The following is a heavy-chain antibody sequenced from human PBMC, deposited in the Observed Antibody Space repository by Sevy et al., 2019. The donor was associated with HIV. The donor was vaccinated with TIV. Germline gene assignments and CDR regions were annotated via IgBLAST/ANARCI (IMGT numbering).Heavy chain of an antibody. CDR2: FDPEDGET. J-gene: IGHJ4*02. V-gene: IGHV1-24*01. CDR3: ATPTGAAGTGFDY. Sequence: ASVKVSCKVSGYTLTELSMHWVRQAPGKGLEWMGGFDPEDGETISAQKFQGRVTMTEDISTDTAYMGLSSLRSEDTVVYYCATPTGAAGTGFDYWGQGTLVTVSS. D-gene: IGHD6-13*01. CDR1: GYTLTELS.